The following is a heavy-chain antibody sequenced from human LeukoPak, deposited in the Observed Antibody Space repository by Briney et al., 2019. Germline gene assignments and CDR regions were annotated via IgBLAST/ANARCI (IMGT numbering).Heavy chain of an antibody. J-gene: IGHJ4*02. CDR3: ARCLDWARKYFDY. CDR2: ISGSGSTI. Sequence: PGGSLRLSCAASGFTFSSYDMNWVRQAPGKGLEWVSYISGSGSTIYYAASVKGRLTTNRENEKNSVYLQMNSVKAEDTAVYYCARCLDWARKYFDYWGQETLVTVPS. V-gene: IGHV3-48*03. CDR1: GFTFSSYD. D-gene: IGHD3-3*01.